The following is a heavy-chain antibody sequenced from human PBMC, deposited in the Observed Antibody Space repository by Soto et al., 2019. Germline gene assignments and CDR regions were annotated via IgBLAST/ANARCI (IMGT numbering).Heavy chain of an antibody. D-gene: IGHD2-2*01. V-gene: IGHV1-69*01. Sequence: QVQLVQSGAEVKKPGSSVKVSCNASGGTFSSYAISWVRQAPGQGLEWMGGIIPIFGTANYEQTFQGRVTITADESTSTAYIELSSLRSEDTAVYYCAIDYTRAYHVPEYYYYVMDVWGQGTTVTVSS. CDR1: GGTFSSYA. J-gene: IGHJ6*02. CDR3: AIDYTRAYHVPEYYYYVMDV. CDR2: IIPIFGTA.